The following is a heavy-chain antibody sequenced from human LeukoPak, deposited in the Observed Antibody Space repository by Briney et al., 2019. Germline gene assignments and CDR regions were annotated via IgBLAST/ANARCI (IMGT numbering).Heavy chain of an antibody. Sequence: PSETLSLTCTISGGSISNYYWSWIRQPAGKGLEWIGRIYSTGSTNYNPSLKSRVTLSVDTSKNQFSLELSSVTAADTAVYYCARDRGTATLPDYWGQGTLVTVSS. V-gene: IGHV4-4*07. J-gene: IGHJ4*02. D-gene: IGHD1-1*01. CDR3: ARDRGTATLPDY. CDR1: GGSISNYY. CDR2: IYSTGST.